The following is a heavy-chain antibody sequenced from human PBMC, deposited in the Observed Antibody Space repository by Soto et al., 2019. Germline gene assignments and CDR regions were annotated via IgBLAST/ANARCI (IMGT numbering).Heavy chain of an antibody. CDR2: IYYSGST. V-gene: IGHV4-59*11. D-gene: IGHD6-6*01. CDR1: GGSISSHY. J-gene: IGHJ4*02. CDR3: ARYESQLGLYYFDY. Sequence: TLSLTCTVSGGSISSHYWSWIRQPPGKGLEWIGYIYYSGSTNYNPSLKSRVTISVDTSKNQFSLKLSSVTAADTAVYYCARYESQLGLYYFDYWGQGTLVTVSS.